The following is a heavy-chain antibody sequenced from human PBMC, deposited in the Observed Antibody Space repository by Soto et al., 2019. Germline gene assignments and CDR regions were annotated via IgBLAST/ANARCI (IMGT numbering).Heavy chain of an antibody. D-gene: IGHD2-21*02. CDR3: EVTTGY. J-gene: IGHJ4*02. Sequence: QVQVVQSRAEVEKPGASVKVSCKASGYTFTDYDINWVRQASGQGLEYMGWMSPESGNTGYAPQFQGRVTMTRNTSISTAYMELSSLRSEDTAVYYCEVTTGYWGQGTKVTVSS. V-gene: IGHV1-8*01. CDR1: GYTFTDYD. CDR2: MSPESGNT.